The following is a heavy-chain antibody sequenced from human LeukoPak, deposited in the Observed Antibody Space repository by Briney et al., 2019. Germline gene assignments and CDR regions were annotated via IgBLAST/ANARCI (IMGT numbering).Heavy chain of an antibody. J-gene: IGHJ2*01. V-gene: IGHV3-23*01. D-gene: IGHD3-3*01. CDR3: AKVTTADDWYFDL. Sequence: PGGSLRLSCAASGFTFSNYAMSWVRQAPGKGLEWVSGISGSGGSTYYADSVKGRLTISRDNSKNTLYLQMDSLRAEDTAVYYCAKVTTADDWYFDLWGRGTLVTVSS. CDR2: ISGSGGST. CDR1: GFTFSNYA.